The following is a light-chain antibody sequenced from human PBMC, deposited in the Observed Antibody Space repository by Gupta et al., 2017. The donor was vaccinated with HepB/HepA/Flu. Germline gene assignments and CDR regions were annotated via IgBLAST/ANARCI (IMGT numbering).Light chain of an antibody. CDR1: QSLLESYNNKNY. V-gene: IGKV4-1*01. CDR2: WAS. Sequence: DIVMTQSPDYLAVSLGERATINCKSSQSLLESYNNKNYLTWYQQKPGQPPKLLMYWASTRESGVPDRFSGRGSGTDFTLTISSLQAEDVAVYYCQQYYSPPITFGGGTKVEIK. J-gene: IGKJ4*01. CDR3: QQYYSPPIT.